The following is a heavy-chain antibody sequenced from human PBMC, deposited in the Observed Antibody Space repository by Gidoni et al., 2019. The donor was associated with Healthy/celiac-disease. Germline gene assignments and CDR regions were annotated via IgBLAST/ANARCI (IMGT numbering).Heavy chain of an antibody. D-gene: IGHD4-17*01. CDR3: ARGETTVTTFLVVGAFDY. CDR1: GGSISSGGYS. CDR2: IYHSVST. Sequence: QLQLQESGSGLVKPSQTLSLTCAVSGGSISSGGYSWSWIRQPPGKGLEWIGYIYHSVSTYYNPSLKSRVTISVDRSKNQFSLKLSSVTAADTAVYYCARGETTVTTFLVVGAFDYWGQGTLVTVSS. V-gene: IGHV4-30-2*01. J-gene: IGHJ4*02.